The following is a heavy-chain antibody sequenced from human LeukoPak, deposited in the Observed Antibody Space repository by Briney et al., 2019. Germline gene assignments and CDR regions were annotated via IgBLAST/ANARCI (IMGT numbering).Heavy chain of an antibody. Sequence: GGSLRLSCAASGFTFSVYYMSWIRQARGKGLDLVSYIGSSGSTIYYADSLKGRLTISRDNAKNSLYLQMNSLRAEDTAVYYCARYADSSGYSWGQGTLVTVSP. V-gene: IGHV3-11*01. CDR3: ARYADSSGYS. J-gene: IGHJ5*02. CDR2: IGSSGSTI. CDR1: GFTFSVYY. D-gene: IGHD3-22*01.